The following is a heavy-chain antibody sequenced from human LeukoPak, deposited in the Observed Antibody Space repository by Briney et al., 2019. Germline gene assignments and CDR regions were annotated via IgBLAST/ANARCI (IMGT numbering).Heavy chain of an antibody. V-gene: IGHV3-23*01. D-gene: IGHD1-26*01. CDR3: AKVVGATTRGYFDY. J-gene: IGHJ4*02. CDR1: GFTFSSYA. CDR2: ISGSGGSI. Sequence: GGSLRPSCAASGFTFSSYAMSWVRQAPGKGLEWVSTISGSGGSIYYADSVKGRFTISRDNSKNTLYLQMNSLRAEDTAVYYCAKVVGATTRGYFDYWGQGTLVTVSS.